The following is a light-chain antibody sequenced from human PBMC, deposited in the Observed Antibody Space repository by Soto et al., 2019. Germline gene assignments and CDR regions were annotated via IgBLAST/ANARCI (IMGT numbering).Light chain of an antibody. Sequence: ETVLTQSPGTLSLSPGERATHSCRASQSVSANNLAWYQQKAGQAPRLLIYSASSRATGIPDRFSGSGSGTDFTLTISRLEPEDLAVYYCQQYGSSPRTFGRGTKVDIK. V-gene: IGKV3-20*01. CDR3: QQYGSSPRT. CDR2: SAS. J-gene: IGKJ1*01. CDR1: QSVSANN.